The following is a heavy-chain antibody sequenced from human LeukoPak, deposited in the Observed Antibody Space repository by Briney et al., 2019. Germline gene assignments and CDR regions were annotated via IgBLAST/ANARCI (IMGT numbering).Heavy chain of an antibody. V-gene: IGHV3-30-3*01. CDR1: GFTFSNYA. Sequence: GRSLRLSCAASGFTFSNYAMHWVRQAPGKGLEWVAVISYDGSNKYNADSVKGRFTISRDNAKNTLYLQMNSLRAEDTAVYYCARVGLWHYPVDSWGQGTLVTVSS. CDR2: ISYDGSNK. CDR3: ARVGLWHYPVDS. D-gene: IGHD1-7*01. J-gene: IGHJ4*02.